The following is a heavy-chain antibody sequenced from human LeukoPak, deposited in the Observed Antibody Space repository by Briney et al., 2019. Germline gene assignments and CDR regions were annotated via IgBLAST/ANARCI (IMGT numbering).Heavy chain of an antibody. J-gene: IGHJ4*02. Sequence: ASVKVSCKASGYTFTNYDINWVRQATGQGLEWMGWMNPNSGNTGYAQKFQGRVTMTRNTSISTAYMELSSLRSEDTAVYYCARGKRGYSGYGFDYWGQGTLVTVSS. CDR1: GYTFTNYD. V-gene: IGHV1-8*01. CDR2: MNPNSGNT. CDR3: ARGKRGYSGYGFDY. D-gene: IGHD5-12*01.